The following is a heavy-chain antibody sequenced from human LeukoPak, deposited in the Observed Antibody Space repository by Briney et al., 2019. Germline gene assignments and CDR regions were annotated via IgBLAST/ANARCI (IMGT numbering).Heavy chain of an antibody. J-gene: IGHJ3*02. D-gene: IGHD6-13*01. Sequence: SVKVSCKASGGTFSSYAISWVRQAPGQGLEWMGGIIPIFGTANYAQKFQGRVTITADESTSTAYMELSSLRSEDTAVYYCARLIAAAGTVFALAFDIWGQGTMVTVSS. CDR1: GGTFSSYA. CDR3: ARLIAAAGTVFALAFDI. CDR2: IIPIFGTA. V-gene: IGHV1-69*01.